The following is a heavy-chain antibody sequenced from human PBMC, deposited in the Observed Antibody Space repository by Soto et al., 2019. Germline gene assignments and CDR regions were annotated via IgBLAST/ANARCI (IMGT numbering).Heavy chain of an antibody. Sequence: ASVKVSCKASGGTFSSYAISWVRQAPGQGLEWMGGIIPIFGTANYAQKFQGRVTITADESTCTAYMELSSLRSEDTAVYYCASSTTVTTAIDYWGQGTLVTVSS. J-gene: IGHJ4*02. CDR3: ASSTTVTTAIDY. CDR1: GGTFSSYA. CDR2: IIPIFGTA. D-gene: IGHD4-17*01. V-gene: IGHV1-69*13.